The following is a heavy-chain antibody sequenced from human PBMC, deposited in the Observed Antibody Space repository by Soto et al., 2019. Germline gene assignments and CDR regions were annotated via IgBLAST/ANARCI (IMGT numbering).Heavy chain of an antibody. V-gene: IGHV1-8*01. CDR2: XXPXXGXT. CDR3: ARMESFGSLNWFDP. Sequence: GASVKVSCKASGYTFTHNDVSWVRQATGQRLEWXGWXXPXXGXTXXXQXXXGRVTMTRDISIATAYMELNSLTSEDTAIYYCARMESFGSLNWFDPWGQGTLVTVSS. J-gene: IGHJ5*02. D-gene: IGHD5-18*01. CDR1: GYTFTHND.